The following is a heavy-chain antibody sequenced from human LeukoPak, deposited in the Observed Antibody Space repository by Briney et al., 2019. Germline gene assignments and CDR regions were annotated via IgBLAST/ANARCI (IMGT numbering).Heavy chain of an antibody. CDR3: ARDTTSIAYCGGDCYSYAFDI. J-gene: IGHJ3*02. CDR2: IIPIFGTA. D-gene: IGHD2-21*01. Sequence: SVKVSCKASGGTFSSYAISWVRQAPGQGLEWMGGIIPIFGTANYAQKFQGRVTITADESTSTAYMELSSLRSEDTAVYYCARDTTSIAYCGGDCYSYAFDIWGQGTMVTVSS. V-gene: IGHV1-69*13. CDR1: GGTFSSYA.